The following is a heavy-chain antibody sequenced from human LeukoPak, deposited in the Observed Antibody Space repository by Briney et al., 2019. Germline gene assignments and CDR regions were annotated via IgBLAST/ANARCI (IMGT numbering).Heavy chain of an antibody. V-gene: IGHV4-39*01. CDR2: ISYSRST. D-gene: IGHD6-19*01. CDR3: ARSGVSGYSSGYYGGGYYYMDV. J-gene: IGHJ6*03. CDR1: GGSISSAGYC. Sequence: PSETLSLTCTDSGGSISSAGYCWVWVRRAPGKGLEWIGSISYSRSTYYNPSLKSRVTAFVDASKNQFSLELRSVTAADTAVYYCARSGVSGYSSGYYGGGYYYMDVWAKGTTVTVSS.